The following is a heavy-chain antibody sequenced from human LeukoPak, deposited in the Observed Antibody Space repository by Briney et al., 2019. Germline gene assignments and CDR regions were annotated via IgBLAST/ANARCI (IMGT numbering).Heavy chain of an antibody. D-gene: IGHD6-6*01. CDR1: GGSFSGYY. Sequence: ETLSLTCAVYGGSFSGYYWSWVRQAPGKGLEWVSAISGSGGSTYYADSVKGRFTISRDNSKNTLYLQMNSLRAEDTAVYYCVKDKAYSSSSTFDYWGQGTLVTVSS. CDR2: ISGSGGST. CDR3: VKDKAYSSSSTFDY. J-gene: IGHJ4*02. V-gene: IGHV3-23*01.